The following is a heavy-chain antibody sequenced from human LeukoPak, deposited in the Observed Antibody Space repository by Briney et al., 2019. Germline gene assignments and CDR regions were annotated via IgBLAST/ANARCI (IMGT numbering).Heavy chain of an antibody. J-gene: IGHJ4*02. Sequence: ASVKVSCKASGYTFTGYYMHWVRQAPGQGLEWMGWINPNSGGTNYAQKFQGRVTMTRDTSISTAYMELSRLRSDDTAVYYCARAANYDFWSGYWHYWGQGTLVTVSS. D-gene: IGHD3-3*01. CDR1: GYTFTGYY. CDR3: ARAANYDFWSGYWHY. CDR2: INPNSGGT. V-gene: IGHV1-2*02.